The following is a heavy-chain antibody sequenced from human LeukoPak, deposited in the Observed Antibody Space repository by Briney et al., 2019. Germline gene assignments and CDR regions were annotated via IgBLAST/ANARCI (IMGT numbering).Heavy chain of an antibody. CDR2: ISSSSSYI. J-gene: IGHJ4*02. Sequence: GGSLRLSCAASGFTFSSYSMNWVRQAPGKGLEWVSPISSSSSYIYYADSVKGRFTISRDNAKNSLYLQMNSLRAEDTAVYYCATSGMGPDYYRFDYWGQGTLVTVSS. D-gene: IGHD3-10*01. V-gene: IGHV3-21*01. CDR3: ATSGMGPDYYRFDY. CDR1: GFTFSSYS.